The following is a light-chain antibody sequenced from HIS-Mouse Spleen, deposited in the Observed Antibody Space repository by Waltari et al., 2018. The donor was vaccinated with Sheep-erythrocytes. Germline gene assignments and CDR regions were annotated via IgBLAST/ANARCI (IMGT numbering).Light chain of an antibody. CDR3: SSYTSSSTQV. CDR1: SSDVGGYNY. V-gene: IGLV2-14*01. CDR2: EVS. J-gene: IGLJ2*01. Sequence: QSALTQPASVSGSPGQSIHISCTGTSSDVGGYNYVSWYQQHPGKAPKRMIYEVSNRPSGVSNRFSGSKSGNTASLTISGLQAEDEADYYCSSYTSSSTQVFGGGTKLTVL.